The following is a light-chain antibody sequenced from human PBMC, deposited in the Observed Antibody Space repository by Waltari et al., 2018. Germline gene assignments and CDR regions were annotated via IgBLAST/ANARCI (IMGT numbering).Light chain of an antibody. CDR2: GAS. CDR3: QQYNNWPPWT. J-gene: IGKJ1*01. CDR1: QSVTIN. V-gene: IGKV3-15*01. Sequence: EIVMTQSPAILSLSPGEGATLSCRASQSVTINVAWYQQKPGQGPRLLIYGASTRATAIPARFSGSGSGTDFTLTISSLQSEDFAVYYCQQYNNWPPWTFGQGTKVEIK.